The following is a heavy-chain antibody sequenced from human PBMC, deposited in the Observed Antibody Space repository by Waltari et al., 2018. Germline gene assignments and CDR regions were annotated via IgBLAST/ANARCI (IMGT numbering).Heavy chain of an antibody. Sequence: EVQLVQSGAEVKKPGESLRISCKGSGYSFTNSWIGWVRQMPGKDLEWMGTIYCGDADARYSPSLEDQVTIAFDRSLRTAYLQWSSLEASDTAIYYWARRASTYYYFDYWGQGTLVTVSS. J-gene: IGHJ4*02. CDR2: IYCGDADA. CDR3: ARRASTYYYFDY. CDR1: GYSFTNSW. V-gene: IGHV5-51*01. D-gene: IGHD4-4*01.